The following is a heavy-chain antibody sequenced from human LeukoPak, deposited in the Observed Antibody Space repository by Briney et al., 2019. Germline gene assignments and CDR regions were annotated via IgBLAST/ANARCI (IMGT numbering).Heavy chain of an antibody. CDR1: GFSFSSYG. CDR3: AKGGPFSTSSQKYFDP. CDR2: ISGSGGEI. J-gene: IGHJ5*02. Sequence: GGSLRLSCAASGFSFSSYGMTWVRQAPGKGLEWVSSISGSGGEIHYADSVKGRFTISRDNSKSTMYLQMNSLRDEDTAVFYCAKGGPFSTSSQKYFDPWGQGSLVIVS. V-gene: IGHV3-23*01. D-gene: IGHD6-6*01.